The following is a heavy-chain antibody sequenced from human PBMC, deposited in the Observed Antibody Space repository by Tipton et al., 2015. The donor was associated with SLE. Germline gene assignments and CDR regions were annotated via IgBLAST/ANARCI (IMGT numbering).Heavy chain of an antibody. CDR1: GGSISTSSFY. J-gene: IGHJ4*02. Sequence: TLSLTCTVSGGSISTSSFYWGWIRQPPGKGLEWIGSIYYSGSTNYNPSLKGRVTISIDTSKNQFSLKLTSVTAADTAVYYCARDPGGSYLDYWGQGTLVTVSS. CDR3: ARDPGGSYLDY. CDR2: IYYSGST. V-gene: IGHV4-39*07. D-gene: IGHD1-26*01.